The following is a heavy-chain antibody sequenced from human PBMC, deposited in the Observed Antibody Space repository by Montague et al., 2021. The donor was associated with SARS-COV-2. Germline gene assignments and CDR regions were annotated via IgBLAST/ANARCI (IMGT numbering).Heavy chain of an antibody. V-gene: IGHV4-61*02. CDR3: ARAERGAFDI. J-gene: IGHJ3*02. Sequence: TVSRGSLADRRSSRLCTRHPSGSRLACFARKKTSGSTNYNPSLKSRVTISLDTSKNQFSLKLSSVTAADTAVYYCARAERGAFDIWGQGKMV. CDR2: KKTSGST. D-gene: IGHD3-10*01. CDR1: RGSLADRRSS.